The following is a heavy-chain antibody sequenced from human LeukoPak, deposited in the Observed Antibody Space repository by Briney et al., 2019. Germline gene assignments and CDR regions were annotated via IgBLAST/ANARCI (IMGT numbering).Heavy chain of an antibody. V-gene: IGHV1-18*01. D-gene: IGHD2-15*01. J-gene: IGHJ1*01. CDR1: GYAFTNYG. CDR3: ARDDYCSGGSCYSRVYFQH. CDR2: ISGYNGNT. Sequence: ASVQVSCKASGYAFTNYGISWVRQAPGQGLEWMGWISGYNGNTNYAQSLQGRVTMTTDTSTSTAYMELRSLRSDDTAVYYCARDDYCSGGSCYSRVYFQHWGQGTLVTVSS.